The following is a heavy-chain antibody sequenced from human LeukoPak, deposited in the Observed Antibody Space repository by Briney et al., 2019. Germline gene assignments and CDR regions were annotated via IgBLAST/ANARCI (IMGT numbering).Heavy chain of an antibody. D-gene: IGHD6-19*01. Sequence: GGSLRLSCAASGFTFSGSWMHWVRQPPGKGLVWVSRISSDGSSTGYADSVKGQFTISRDNAKSTMYLQINSLRDEDTAVYYCARSRGGSGWATYFENWGQGALVIVSS. CDR1: GFTFSGSW. V-gene: IGHV3-74*01. CDR2: ISSDGSST. J-gene: IGHJ4*02. CDR3: ARSRGGSGWATYFEN.